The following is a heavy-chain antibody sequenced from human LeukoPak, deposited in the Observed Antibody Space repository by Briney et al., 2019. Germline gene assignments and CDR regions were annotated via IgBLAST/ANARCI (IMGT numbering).Heavy chain of an antibody. Sequence: GGSLRLSCSASGFIFNNYWMHWVRQAPGKGLVWISRVSPDGRSTNYADSMKGRFTISRDNAKNTLYLQMNSLSAEDTAIYYCAKVDGTGNSVFGYWGQGTLVPVSS. J-gene: IGHJ4*02. CDR1: GFIFNNYW. V-gene: IGHV3-74*01. CDR3: AKVDGTGNSVFGY. CDR2: VSPDGRST. D-gene: IGHD2-8*02.